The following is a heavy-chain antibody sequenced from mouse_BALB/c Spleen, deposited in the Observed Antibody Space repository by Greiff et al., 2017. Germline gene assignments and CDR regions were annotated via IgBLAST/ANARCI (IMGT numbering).Heavy chain of an antibody. CDR3: ARIWGNSAWFAY. V-gene: IGHV8-12*01. CDR2: IYWDDDK. J-gene: IGHJ3*01. D-gene: IGHD2-1*01. CDR1: GFSLSTSGLG. Sequence: QVTLKVSGPGILQPSQTLSLTCSFSGFSLSTSGLGVSWIRQPSGKGLEWLAHIYWDDDKRYNPSLKSRLTISKDTSSNQVFLKITSVDTADTATYYGARIWGNSAWFAYWGQGTLVTVTA.